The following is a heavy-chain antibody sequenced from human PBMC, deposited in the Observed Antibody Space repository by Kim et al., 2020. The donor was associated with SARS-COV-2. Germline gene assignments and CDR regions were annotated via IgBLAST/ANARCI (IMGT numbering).Heavy chain of an antibody. D-gene: IGHD1-26*01. Sequence: HTPSLKSRVTISVDTSKTQFSLKLSSVTAADTAVYYCARRATTFYGMDVWGQGTTVTVSS. CDR3: ARRATTFYGMDV. V-gene: IGHV4-39*01. J-gene: IGHJ6*02.